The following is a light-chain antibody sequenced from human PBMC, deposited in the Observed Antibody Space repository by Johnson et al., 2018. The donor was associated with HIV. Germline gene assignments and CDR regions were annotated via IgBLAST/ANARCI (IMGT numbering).Light chain of an antibody. CDR1: SSNIGNNY. V-gene: IGLV1-51*01. CDR2: DNN. J-gene: IGLJ1*01. CDR3: GTWDTSLSACV. Sequence: QSVLTQPPSVSAAPGQKVTISCSGSSSNIGNNYVSWYQQVPGTAPKLLIYDNNKRPSGIPDRFSGSKSGTSATLGITGLQTGDEADYYCGTWDTSLSACVFGPGTKVSVL.